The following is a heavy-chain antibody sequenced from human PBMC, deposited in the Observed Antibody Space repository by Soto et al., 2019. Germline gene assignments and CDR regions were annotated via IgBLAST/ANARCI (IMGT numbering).Heavy chain of an antibody. Sequence: PPGKGLEWLGYVSYSGSTYYNPSLQSRVTISGDTSKNQCSLKLSSVTAADTAVYYSARAVRCSYYDYWGPGPLVTV. CDR2: VSYSGST. J-gene: IGHJ4*02. CDR3: ARAVRCSYYDY. V-gene: IGHV4-30-4*01. D-gene: IGHD3-10*01.